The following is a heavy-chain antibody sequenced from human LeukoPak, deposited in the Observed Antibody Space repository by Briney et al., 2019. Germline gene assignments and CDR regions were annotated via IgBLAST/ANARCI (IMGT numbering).Heavy chain of an antibody. J-gene: IGHJ6*03. CDR3: ARLSSTFGVVIPYYYYYMDV. V-gene: IGHV4-39*01. CDR1: GGSISSSSYY. CDR2: IYYSEST. D-gene: IGHD3-3*01. Sequence: SETLSLTCTVSGGSISSSSYYWGWIRQPPGKGLEWIGSIYYSESTYYNPSLKSRVTISVDTSKNQFSVTAADTAVYYCARLSSTFGVVIPYYYYYMDVWGKGTTVTVSS.